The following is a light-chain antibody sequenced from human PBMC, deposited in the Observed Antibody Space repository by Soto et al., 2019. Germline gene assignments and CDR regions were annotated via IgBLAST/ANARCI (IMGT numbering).Light chain of an antibody. CDR1: QSVSSSY. J-gene: IGKJ2*01. CDR3: QHYDSSPNT. CDR2: GAS. Sequence: EIVLTQSPGTLSLSPGERATLSCRASQSVSSSYLAWYQQKPGQAPGLLIYGASSRATGITDRFSGSGSGTDFTLTISRLGPEDFAVYYCQHYDSSPNTFGQGTKLEIK. V-gene: IGKV3-20*01.